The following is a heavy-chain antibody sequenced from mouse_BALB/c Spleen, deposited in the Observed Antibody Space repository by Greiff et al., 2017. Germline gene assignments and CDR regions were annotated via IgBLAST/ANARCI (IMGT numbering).Heavy chain of an antibody. CDR2: IRSKSNNYAT. D-gene: IGHD1-1*01. J-gene: IGHJ4*01. CDR3: VRRSPYYGYAMDY. Sequence: EVQVVESGGGLVQPKGSLKLSCAASGFTFNTYAMNWVRQAPGKGLEWVARIRSKSNNYATYYADSVKDRFTISRDDSQSMLYLQMNNLKTEDTAMYYCVRRSPYYGYAMDYWGQGTSVTVSS. V-gene: IGHV10-1*02. CDR1: GFTFNTYA.